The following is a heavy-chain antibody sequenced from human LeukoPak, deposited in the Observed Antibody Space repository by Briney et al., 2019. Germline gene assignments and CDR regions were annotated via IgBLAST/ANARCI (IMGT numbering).Heavy chain of an antibody. Sequence: ASVQVSCKASGYTFTGYYMHWVRQAPGQGLEWMGWINPNSGGTDYAQKFQGRVTMTRDTSISTAYMELSRLRSDDTAVYYCARAYCGGDCFRGNYYYYGMDVWGQGTTVTVSS. V-gene: IGHV1-2*02. D-gene: IGHD2-21*02. CDR1: GYTFTGYY. J-gene: IGHJ6*02. CDR2: INPNSGGT. CDR3: ARAYCGGDCFRGNYYYYGMDV.